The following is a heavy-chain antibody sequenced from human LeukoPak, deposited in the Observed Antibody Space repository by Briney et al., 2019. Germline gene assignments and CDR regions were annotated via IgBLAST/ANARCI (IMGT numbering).Heavy chain of an antibody. D-gene: IGHD6-13*01. CDR3: ARFTELLDSSSWANYYYYYGMDV. Sequence: SETLSLTCTVSGGSISSYYWSWIRQPPGKGREWMGYIYYSGSTNYNPSLKSRVTIPVDTSKNQFALKLSSVTAADTAVYYCARFTELLDSSSWANYYYYYGMDVWGQGTTVTVSS. CDR2: IYYSGST. V-gene: IGHV4-59*01. CDR1: GGSISSYY. J-gene: IGHJ6*02.